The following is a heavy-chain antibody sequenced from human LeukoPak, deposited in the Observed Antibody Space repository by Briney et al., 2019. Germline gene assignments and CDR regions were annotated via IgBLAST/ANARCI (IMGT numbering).Heavy chain of an antibody. D-gene: IGHD2-8*01. J-gene: IGHJ3*02. CDR1: GFTFDDYA. V-gene: IGHV3-9*01. CDR2: INWNSDSI. Sequence: PGGSLRLSCAVSGFTFDDYAMHWVRQVPGKGLEWVSGINWNSDSIGYADSVKGRFTTSRDNAKNSLYLQMNTLRAEDTAVYYCVRDSGIVLPKPFDIWGQGTMVTVSS. CDR3: VRDSGIVLPKPFDI.